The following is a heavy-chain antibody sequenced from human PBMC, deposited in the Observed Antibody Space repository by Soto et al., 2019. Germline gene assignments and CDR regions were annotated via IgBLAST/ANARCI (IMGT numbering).Heavy chain of an antibody. D-gene: IGHD6-19*01. Sequence: ASVKVSCKASGYTFTGYYMHWVRQAPGQGLEWMGWINPNSGGTNYAQKFQGWVTMTRDTSISTAYMELSRLRSDDTAVYYCAILSGGRLVPPRAYYYYGMDVWGQGTTGTAP. CDR1: GYTFTGYY. CDR3: AILSGGRLVPPRAYYYYGMDV. J-gene: IGHJ6*02. V-gene: IGHV1-2*04. CDR2: INPNSGGT.